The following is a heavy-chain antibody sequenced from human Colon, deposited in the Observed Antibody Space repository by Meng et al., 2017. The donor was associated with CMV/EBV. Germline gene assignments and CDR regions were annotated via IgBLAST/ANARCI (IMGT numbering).Heavy chain of an antibody. D-gene: IGHD1-26*01. J-gene: IGHJ4*02. CDR3: AKTRAGIVGKYYFDY. Sequence: SGFTFSSYAMSWVRQAAGKGLEWVSAISGSGGSTYYADSVKGRFTISRDNSKNTLYLQMNSLRAEDTAVYYCAKTRAGIVGKYYFDYWGQGTLVTVSS. CDR2: ISGSGGST. CDR1: GFTFSSYA. V-gene: IGHV3-23*01.